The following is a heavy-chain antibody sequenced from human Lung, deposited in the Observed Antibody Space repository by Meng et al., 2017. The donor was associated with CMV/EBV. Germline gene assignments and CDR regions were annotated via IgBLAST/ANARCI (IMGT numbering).Heavy chain of an antibody. J-gene: IGHJ3*02. CDR2: IYSDGVTT. Sequence: GESLKISCAVSGMHLETYWMHWVRQVPGKGLVWLSRIYSDGVTTRYADSVKGRFTISRNNTKNTLYLQMNGLGVEDTAVYYCAREPGRGAFDIWGKGTMVTVSS. D-gene: IGHD3-10*01. V-gene: IGHV3-74*01. CDR3: AREPGRGAFDI. CDR1: GMHLETYW.